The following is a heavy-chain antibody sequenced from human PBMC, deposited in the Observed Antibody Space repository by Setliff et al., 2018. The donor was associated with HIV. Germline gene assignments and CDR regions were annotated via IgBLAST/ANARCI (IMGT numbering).Heavy chain of an antibody. Sequence: PSETLSLTCTVSGGSIVRYYWTWIRQPPGKGLERIGYIYYSGSTNYNPSLKGRVIISVDTSKMQFSLKLRSVTAADTAMYYCARLLQGGNYAFDIWGQGTVVTVSS. CDR1: GGSIVRYY. CDR3: ARLLQGGNYAFDI. D-gene: IGHD2-21*02. V-gene: IGHV4-59*08. J-gene: IGHJ3*02. CDR2: IYYSGST.